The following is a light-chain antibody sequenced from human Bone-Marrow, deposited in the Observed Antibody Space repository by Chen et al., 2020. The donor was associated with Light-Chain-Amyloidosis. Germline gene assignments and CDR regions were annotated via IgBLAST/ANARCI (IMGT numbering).Light chain of an antibody. CDR1: SSDVGGYNY. CDR2: DVS. CDR3: SSYTSSSPHVV. J-gene: IGLJ2*01. Sequence: SALTQPASVSGSPGQSITISCTGTSSDVGGYNYVSWYHQHPGQAPKLMIYDVSNRPSGVSTRFSGSKSGNTASLTISGLQADAEADYYCSSYTSSSPHVVFGGGTKLTVL. V-gene: IGLV2-14*01.